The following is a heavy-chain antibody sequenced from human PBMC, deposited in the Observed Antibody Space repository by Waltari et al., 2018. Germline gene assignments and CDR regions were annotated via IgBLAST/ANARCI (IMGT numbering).Heavy chain of an antibody. D-gene: IGHD3-3*01. J-gene: IGHJ5*02. CDR1: GGSFSGYY. CDR2: INHSGST. Sequence: QVQLQQWGAGLLKPSETLSLTCAVYGGSFSGYYWSWIRQPPGKGLEWIGEINHSGSTNYNPSLKSRVTRSVDTSKNQFSLKLSSVTAADTAVYYCARGRKGITIFGGGTWGFDPWGQGTLVTVSS. CDR3: ARGRKGITIFGGGTWGFDP. V-gene: IGHV4-34*01.